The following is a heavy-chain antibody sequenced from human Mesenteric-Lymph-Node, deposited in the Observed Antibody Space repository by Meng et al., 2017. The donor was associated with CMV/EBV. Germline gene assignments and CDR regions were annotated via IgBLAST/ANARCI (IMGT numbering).Heavy chain of an antibody. D-gene: IGHD2-2*02. V-gene: IGHV3-7*01. CDR2: IKQDGSEK. J-gene: IGHJ6*02. CDR1: GFTFSSYW. CDR3: ARAVVPAAILYYYYGMDV. Sequence: ESLKISCAASGFTFSSYWMSWVRQAPGKGLEWVANIKQDGSEKYYVDSVKGRFTISRDNAKNSLYLQMNSLRAEDTAVYYCARAVVPAAILYYYYGMDVWGQGTTVTVSS.